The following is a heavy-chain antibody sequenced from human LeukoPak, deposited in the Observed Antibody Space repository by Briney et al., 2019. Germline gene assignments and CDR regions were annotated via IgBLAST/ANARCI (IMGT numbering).Heavy chain of an antibody. CDR3: ARVLSGGYSYGNIDY. Sequence: PGGSLRLSCAASGFTFSSYAMHWVRQAPGKGLEGVAVISYDGSNKYYADSVKGRFTISRDNSKNTLYLQMNSLRAEDTAVYYCARVLSGGYSYGNIDYWGQGTLVTVSS. CDR2: ISYDGSNK. J-gene: IGHJ4*02. D-gene: IGHD5-18*01. CDR1: GFTFSSYA. V-gene: IGHV3-30*04.